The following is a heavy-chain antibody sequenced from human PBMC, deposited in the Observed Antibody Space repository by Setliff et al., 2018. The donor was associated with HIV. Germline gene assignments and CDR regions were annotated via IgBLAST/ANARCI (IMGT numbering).Heavy chain of an antibody. CDR3: ATKVYCTNGVCLDAFDL. V-gene: IGHV1-2*06. D-gene: IGHD2-8*01. Sequence: ASVKVSCKASGYTFTDYYMHWVRQAPGQGLEWMGRINPNSGGTNHAQKFQGRVTMTRDTSSSTAYMELSRLRSDDTAVYYCATKVYCTNGVCLDAFDLWGQGTRVTVSS. CDR2: INPNSGGT. CDR1: GYTFTDYY. J-gene: IGHJ3*01.